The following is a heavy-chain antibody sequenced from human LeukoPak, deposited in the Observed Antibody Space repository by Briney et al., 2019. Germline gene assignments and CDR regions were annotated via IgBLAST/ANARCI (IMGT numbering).Heavy chain of an antibody. CDR3: PSMGVDPPRED. Sequence: GGSLRLSCAASGFTFSSYAMSWVRQAPGKGLEWVSSISSSSSYIYYADSVKGRFTISRDNAKNSVYLQMNSLRAEDTAVYYCPSMGVDPPREDWGQGTLVTVSS. D-gene: IGHD1-26*01. CDR1: GFTFSSYA. J-gene: IGHJ4*02. CDR2: ISSSSSYI. V-gene: IGHV3-21*01.